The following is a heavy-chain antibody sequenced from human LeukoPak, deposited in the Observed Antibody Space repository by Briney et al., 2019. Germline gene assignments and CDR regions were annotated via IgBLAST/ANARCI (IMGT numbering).Heavy chain of an antibody. V-gene: IGHV3-74*01. CDR2: INTDGSST. Sequence: GGSLRLSCAASGFTLRNYWMHWVRQAPGKGLVWVSRINTDGSSTTYADSAKGRFTISRDNAKNTLCLQMNSLRAEDAAVFYCARGSAVAGSDGPDYWGQGTLVTVSS. CDR1: GFTLRNYW. CDR3: ARGSAVAGSDGPDY. D-gene: IGHD6-19*01. J-gene: IGHJ4*02.